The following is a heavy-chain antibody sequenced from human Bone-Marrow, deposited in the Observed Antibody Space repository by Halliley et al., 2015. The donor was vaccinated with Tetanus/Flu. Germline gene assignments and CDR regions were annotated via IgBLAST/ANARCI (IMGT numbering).Heavy chain of an antibody. CDR3: AKDYYGSGSYYTVGYDC. J-gene: IGHJ4*02. D-gene: IGHD3-10*01. V-gene: IGHV3-23*01. CDR2: IRGNGGNT. Sequence: SSIRGNGGNTHYADSVKGRFTISRDNFKNTVYLQMNSLRAEDTAVYYCAKDYYGSGSYYTVGYDCWGQGTLVTVSS.